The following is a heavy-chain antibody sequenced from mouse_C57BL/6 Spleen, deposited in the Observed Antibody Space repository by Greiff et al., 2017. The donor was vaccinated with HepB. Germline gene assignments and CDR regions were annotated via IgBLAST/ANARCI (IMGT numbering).Heavy chain of an antibody. D-gene: IGHD1-1*01. CDR2: IRSKSNNYAT. CDR1: GFSFNTYA. J-gene: IGHJ4*01. Sequence: EVQLVESGGGLVQPKGSLKLSCAASGFSFNTYAMNWVRQAPGKGLEWVARIRSKSNNYATYYADSVKDRFTISRDDSESMLYLQMNNLKTEDTAMYYCVRLYYGSNYYAMDYWGQGTSVTVSS. V-gene: IGHV10-1*01. CDR3: VRLYYGSNYYAMDY.